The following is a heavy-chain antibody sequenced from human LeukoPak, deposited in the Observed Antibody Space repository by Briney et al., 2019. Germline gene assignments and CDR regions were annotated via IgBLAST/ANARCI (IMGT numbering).Heavy chain of an antibody. Sequence: GESLKISCKGSGYSFTTYWIGWVRQMPGKGLEWMGIIYPGDSHTRYSPSFQGQVTISADKSISTAYLQWSSLKASDTAMYYCARLESAGNGYDSVSDYWGQGTLVTVSS. CDR3: ARLESAGNGYDSVSDY. CDR2: IYPGDSHT. D-gene: IGHD5-12*01. J-gene: IGHJ4*02. CDR1: GYSFTTYW. V-gene: IGHV5-51*01.